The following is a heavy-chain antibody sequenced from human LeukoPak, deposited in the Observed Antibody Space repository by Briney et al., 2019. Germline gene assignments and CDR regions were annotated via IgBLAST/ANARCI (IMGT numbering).Heavy chain of an antibody. D-gene: IGHD2-2*02. CDR1: GYTFSVYY. Sequence: ASVKVSCKASGYTFSVYYMHWVRQAPGQGLEWMGWINPNSGNTGYAQKFQGRVTMTRNTSISTAYMELSSLRSEDTAVYYCARGYCSSTSCYRGKFYYYYYMDVWGKGTTVTVSS. V-gene: IGHV1-8*02. CDR2: INPNSGNT. CDR3: ARGYCSSTSCYRGKFYYYYYMDV. J-gene: IGHJ6*03.